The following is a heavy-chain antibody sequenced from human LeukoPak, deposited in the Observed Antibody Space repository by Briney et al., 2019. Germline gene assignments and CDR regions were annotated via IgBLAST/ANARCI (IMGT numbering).Heavy chain of an antibody. CDR1: GYTFTSYA. CDR2: INAGNGNT. D-gene: IGHD3-10*01. J-gene: IGHJ5*02. CDR3: ARAPTITMVRGVISWFDP. Sequence: ASVKVSCKASGYTFTSYAMHWLRQAPGQRLEWMGWINAGNGNTKYSQKFQGRVTITRDTSASTAYMELSSLRSEDTAVYYCARAPTITMVRGVISWFDPWGQGTLVTVSS. V-gene: IGHV1-3*01.